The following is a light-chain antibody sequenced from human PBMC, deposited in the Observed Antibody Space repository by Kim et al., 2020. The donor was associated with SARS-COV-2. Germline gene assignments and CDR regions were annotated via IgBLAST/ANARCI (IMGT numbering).Light chain of an antibody. CDR1: QSVSSNY. Sequence: APGERATLSCRASQSVSSNYLAWYQQKPGQAPRLLIYGASSRATGIPDRFSGSGSGTDLTLTISRLEPEDFAVYHCQQYVTSPWTFGQGTKVDIK. CDR3: QQYVTSPWT. J-gene: IGKJ1*01. V-gene: IGKV3-20*01. CDR2: GAS.